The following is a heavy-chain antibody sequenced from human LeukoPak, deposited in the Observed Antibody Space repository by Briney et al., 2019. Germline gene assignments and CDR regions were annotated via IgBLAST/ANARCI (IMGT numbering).Heavy chain of an antibody. CDR1: GYSISSGCY. Sequence: SETLSLTXAVSGYSISSGCYWGWIRPPPGKGLEWIGTIYHSGSTYYNPSLKSRVTISVDTSKNQFSLKLSSVTAADTAVYYCARAPSYDFWSGYFDYWGQGTLVTVSS. J-gene: IGHJ4*02. CDR3: ARAPSYDFWSGYFDY. V-gene: IGHV4-38-2*01. D-gene: IGHD3-3*01. CDR2: IYHSGST.